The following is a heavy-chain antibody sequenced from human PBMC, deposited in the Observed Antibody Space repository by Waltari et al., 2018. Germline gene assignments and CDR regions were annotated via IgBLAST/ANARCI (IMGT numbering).Heavy chain of an antibody. CDR2: INHRGIT. J-gene: IGHJ4*02. CDR1: GGTFSGYY. CDR3: ARGTNVRVYRY. D-gene: IGHD2-8*01. Sequence: QVQLQQWGAGLLKPSETLSLTCAVYGGTFSGYYWSWIRQPPGKGLELIGEINHRGITNYNPSLSSRVTISVDTSKNQFSLKLSSVTAGDTALYYCARGTNVRVYRYWGQGTLVTVSS. V-gene: IGHV4-34*01.